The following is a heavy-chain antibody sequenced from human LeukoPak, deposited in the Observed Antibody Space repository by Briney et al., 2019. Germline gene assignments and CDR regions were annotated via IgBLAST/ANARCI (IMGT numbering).Heavy chain of an antibody. CDR1: GYSFTSYW. CDR3: ARHSELGGGDFWSGYSLPQYFQH. Sequence: GESLKISCKGSGYSFTSYWIGWVRQRPGKGLEWMGIIYPGDSDTRYSPSFQGQVTISADKSISTAYLQWSSLKASDTAMYYCARHSELGGGDFWSGYSLPQYFQHWGQGTLVTVSS. V-gene: IGHV5-51*01. D-gene: IGHD3-3*01. J-gene: IGHJ1*01. CDR2: IYPGDSDT.